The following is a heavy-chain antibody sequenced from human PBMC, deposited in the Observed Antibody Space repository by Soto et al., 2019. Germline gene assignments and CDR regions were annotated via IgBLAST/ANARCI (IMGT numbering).Heavy chain of an antibody. Sequence: GGSLRLSCAASGFTFSSYAMIWVRQAPGKGLEWVSAISGSGGSTYYADSVKGRFTISRDNSKSTLYLQLNSLRAEDTAVYYFAKARAATDSELCATGAQGPLVTVSA. CDR2: ISGSGGST. V-gene: IGHV3-23*01. D-gene: IGHD6-25*01. CDR3: AKARAATDSELCAT. J-gene: IGHJ4*02. CDR1: GFTFSSYA.